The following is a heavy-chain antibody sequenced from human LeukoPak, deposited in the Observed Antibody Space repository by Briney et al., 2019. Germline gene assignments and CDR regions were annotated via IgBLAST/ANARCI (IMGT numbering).Heavy chain of an antibody. D-gene: IGHD5-12*01. Sequence: GGSLRLSCAASGFTFSSYAMHWVRQAPGKGLEWVAVISYDGSNKYYADSVKGRFTISRDNSKNTLYLQMNSLRAEDTAVYYCARGHVDIVAPYFDYWGQGTLVTVSS. CDR2: ISYDGSNK. CDR1: GFTFSSYA. J-gene: IGHJ4*02. CDR3: ARGHVDIVAPYFDY. V-gene: IGHV3-30*04.